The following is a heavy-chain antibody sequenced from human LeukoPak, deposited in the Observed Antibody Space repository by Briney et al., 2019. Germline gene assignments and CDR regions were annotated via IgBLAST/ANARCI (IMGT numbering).Heavy chain of an antibody. CDR3: ARAPSGSSRGHYRDY. D-gene: IGHD3-22*01. CDR2: VSESGTNT. Sequence: RGSLILSCEASGFSFSSYAMSWVRQAPGKGLEWVSSVSESGTNTYYADSVKGRFTISRDNSKNTLFLQMNSLRAEDTAVYYCARAPSGSSRGHYRDYWGQGTLVTVSS. CDR1: GFSFSSYA. J-gene: IGHJ4*02. V-gene: IGHV3-23*01.